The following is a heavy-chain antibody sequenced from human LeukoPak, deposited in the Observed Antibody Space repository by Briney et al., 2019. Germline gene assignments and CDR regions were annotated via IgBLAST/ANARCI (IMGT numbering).Heavy chain of an antibody. Sequence: ASVKVSCKASGYTFTSYDINWVRQATGQGLEWMGWMNPNSGNTGYAQKFRGRVTMTRNTFISTAYMELSSLRSEDTAVYYCARGSCSSTSCYVFSLDFDYWGQGTLVTVSS. CDR2: MNPNSGNT. D-gene: IGHD2-2*01. V-gene: IGHV1-8*01. J-gene: IGHJ4*02. CDR1: GYTFTSYD. CDR3: ARGSCSSTSCYVFSLDFDY.